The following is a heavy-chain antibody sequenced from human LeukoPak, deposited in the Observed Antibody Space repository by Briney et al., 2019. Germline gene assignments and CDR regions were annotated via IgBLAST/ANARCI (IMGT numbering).Heavy chain of an antibody. V-gene: IGHV3-23*01. CDR1: GFTFSSYA. D-gene: IGHD3-10*01. J-gene: IGHJ5*02. CDR2: ISGSGGST. Sequence: GGSLRLSCAASGFTFSSYAMSWVRQAPGKGLEWVSAISGSGGSTYYADSVKGRFTISRDNSKNTLYLQMNSLRAEDTAVYYCAREVWFGELLSIDPWGQGTLVTVSS. CDR3: AREVWFGELLSIDP.